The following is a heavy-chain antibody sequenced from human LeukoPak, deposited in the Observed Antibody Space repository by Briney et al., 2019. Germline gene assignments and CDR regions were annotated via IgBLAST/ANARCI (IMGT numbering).Heavy chain of an antibody. CDR2: IYYSGST. CDR1: GGSISSYY. V-gene: IGHV4-59*08. Sequence: SETLSLTCTVSGGSISSYYWSWIRQPPRKGLEWMGAIYYSGSTNYNPSLKSRVTISVDTSKNQFSLKLSSVTAADTAVYYCARLPAYSNYVDWFDPWGQGTLVTVSS. D-gene: IGHD4-11*01. CDR3: ARLPAYSNYVDWFDP. J-gene: IGHJ5*02.